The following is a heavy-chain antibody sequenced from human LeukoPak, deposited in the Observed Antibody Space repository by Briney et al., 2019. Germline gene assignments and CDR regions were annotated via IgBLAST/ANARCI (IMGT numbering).Heavy chain of an antibody. CDR3: AKASWVSNVDAVL. Sequence: GGSLRLSCAASGFTFSSYAMSWVRQSPARGLEWVSSLRGDGDTFFADSVKGRFTLSRDHSRNTVFLHLNNLRVEDTAIYYCAKASWVSNVDAVLWGQGTLVTVSS. J-gene: IGHJ4*02. CDR1: GFTFSSYA. V-gene: IGHV3-23*01. D-gene: IGHD1-1*01. CDR2: LRGDGDT.